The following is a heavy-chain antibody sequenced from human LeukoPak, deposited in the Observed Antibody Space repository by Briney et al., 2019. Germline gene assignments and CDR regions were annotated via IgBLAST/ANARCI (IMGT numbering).Heavy chain of an antibody. D-gene: IGHD3-10*01. V-gene: IGHV3-7*05. CDR2: INGDGSDR. CDR3: ARTRVGDYLDY. J-gene: IGHJ4*02. CDR1: GFTFSNYW. Sequence: PGGSLRLSCAASGFTFSNYWMTWVRQGPGKGPEWVASINGDGSDRYYVDSMQGRFTISRDNPKNSLYLQMNSLRAEDTAIYYCARTRVGDYLDYWGQGTLVTVSS.